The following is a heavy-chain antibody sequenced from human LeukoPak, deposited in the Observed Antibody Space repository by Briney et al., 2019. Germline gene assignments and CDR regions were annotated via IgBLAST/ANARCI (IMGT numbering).Heavy chain of an antibody. V-gene: IGHV1-18*01. Sequence: ASVTVSFKASVYTFTSYGISWVRQAPGQGLEWMGWISAYNGNTNYAQKLQGRVTMTTDTSTSTAYMELRSLRSDDTAVYYCATPNSGYSSGWPLQHWGQGTLVTVSS. CDR2: ISAYNGNT. CDR3: ATPNSGYSSGWPLQH. D-gene: IGHD6-19*01. CDR1: VYTFTSYG. J-gene: IGHJ1*01.